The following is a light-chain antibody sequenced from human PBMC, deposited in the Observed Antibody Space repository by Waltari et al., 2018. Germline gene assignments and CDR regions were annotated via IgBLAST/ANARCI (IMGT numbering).Light chain of an antibody. CDR3: QHYLRLPVS. Sequence: EIVLTQSPGTLSLSPGERATLSCRASQSVGRTLAWYQQRPGQAPRLLKYGASSRAADIPDRFAGSGSGTDFSLTINRLEPEDFAVYYCQHYLRLPVSFGQGTKVEIK. V-gene: IGKV3-20*01. CDR2: GAS. CDR1: QSVGRT. J-gene: IGKJ1*01.